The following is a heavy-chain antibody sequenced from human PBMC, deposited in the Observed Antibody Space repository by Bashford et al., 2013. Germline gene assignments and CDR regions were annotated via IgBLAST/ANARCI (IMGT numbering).Heavy chain of an antibody. CDR3: TRGPPNWGFDY. V-gene: IGHV1-46*01. D-gene: IGHD7-27*01. CDR1: GYTFTSYY. J-gene: IGHJ4*02. Sequence: ASVKVSCKASGYTFTSYYMHWVRQAPGQGLEWMGIINPSGGSTSYAQKFQGRVTMTRDTSISTAFMELNSLRSEDTAIYYCTRGPPNWGFDYWGPGTLVTVSS. CDR2: INPSGGST.